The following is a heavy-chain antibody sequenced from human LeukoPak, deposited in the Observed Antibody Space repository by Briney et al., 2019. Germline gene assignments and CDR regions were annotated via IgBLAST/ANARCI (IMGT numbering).Heavy chain of an antibody. CDR1: GVSISSSNSY. Sequence: SETLSLTCTVSGVSISSSNSYWGWIRQPPGTGLEWIGSIYYSGSTYYNPSLKSRVTISVDTSKNQFSLKLSSVTAADTAVYYCARHTIYYDSSGYFDYWGQGTLVTVSS. CDR2: IYYSGST. V-gene: IGHV4-39*01. D-gene: IGHD3-22*01. J-gene: IGHJ4*02. CDR3: ARHTIYYDSSGYFDY.